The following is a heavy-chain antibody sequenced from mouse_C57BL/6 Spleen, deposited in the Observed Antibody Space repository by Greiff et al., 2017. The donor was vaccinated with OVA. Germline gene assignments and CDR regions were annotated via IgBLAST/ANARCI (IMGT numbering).Heavy chain of an antibody. CDR3: ARGPLYYYGSSPAWFAY. D-gene: IGHD1-1*01. V-gene: IGHV14-3*01. J-gene: IGHJ3*01. CDR1: GFNIKNTY. CDR2: IDPANGNT. Sequence: VQLQQSVAELVRPGASVKLSCTASGFNIKNTYMHWVKQRPEQGLEWIGRIDPANGNTKYAPKFQGKATITADTSSNTAYLQLSSLTSEDTAIYYCARGPLYYYGSSPAWFAYWGQGTLVTVSA.